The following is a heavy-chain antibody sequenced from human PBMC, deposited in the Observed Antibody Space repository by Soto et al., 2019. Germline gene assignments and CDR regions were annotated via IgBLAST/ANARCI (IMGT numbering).Heavy chain of an antibody. CDR3: ARDFPGVVIEYYYGLDV. J-gene: IGHJ6*02. Sequence: QVQLQESGPGLVKPSQTLSLTCSVTGGSISSGGYYWTWIRQPPGKGLEWIGYISDSGTTYYNPSLKNRVTISVDTPKNQFSLTLSSVTAADTAVYYCARDFPGVVIEYYYGLDVWGQGTTVTVSS. CDR1: GGSISSGGYY. D-gene: IGHD2-21*01. V-gene: IGHV4-30-4*01. CDR2: ISDSGTT.